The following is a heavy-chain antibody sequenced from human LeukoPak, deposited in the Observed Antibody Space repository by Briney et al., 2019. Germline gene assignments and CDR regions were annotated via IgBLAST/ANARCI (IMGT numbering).Heavy chain of an antibody. Sequence: GGSLRLSCAASGFTFSTYWMHWVRQAPGKGLVWVSRIKSDGGTNYADSVKGRFTISRDNAKRTVSLQMNSLRPEDTGVYYCARAPSEIGGYYPEYFRHWGQGTLVTVSS. CDR1: GFTFSTYW. CDR3: ARAPSEIGGYYPEYFRH. J-gene: IGHJ1*01. D-gene: IGHD3-22*01. V-gene: IGHV3-74*01. CDR2: IKSDGGT.